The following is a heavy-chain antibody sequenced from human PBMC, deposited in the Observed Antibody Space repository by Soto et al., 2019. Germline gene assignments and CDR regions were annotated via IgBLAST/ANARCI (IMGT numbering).Heavy chain of an antibody. CDR1: GCSISIGTYN. CDR3: ARHADRGSYSRAFDI. Sequence: TSETLSPTSNISGCSISIGTYNRGWIRQPPGRGLEWIGSIFYDGTTYSNPSLKSRVTISVDASKNQFSVKLSSVTAPDTAVYYCARHADRGSYSRAFDIWGQGTMDT. CDR2: IFYDGTT. V-gene: IGHV4-39*01. J-gene: IGHJ3*02. D-gene: IGHD1-26*01.